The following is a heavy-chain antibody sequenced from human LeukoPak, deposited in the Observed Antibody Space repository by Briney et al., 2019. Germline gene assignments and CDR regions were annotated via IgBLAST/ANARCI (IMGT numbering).Heavy chain of an antibody. D-gene: IGHD3-16*01. J-gene: IGHJ4*02. Sequence: GGSLRLSCAASGFTFSSYSMNWVRQAPGKGLEWVSSISSSSSYIYYADSVKGRFTISRDNAKNSLYLQMNSLRAEDTAVYYCAKPLVSVNYDGGYFDYWGQGTLVTVSS. CDR1: GFTFSSYS. CDR3: AKPLVSVNYDGGYFDY. CDR2: ISSSSSYI. V-gene: IGHV3-21*04.